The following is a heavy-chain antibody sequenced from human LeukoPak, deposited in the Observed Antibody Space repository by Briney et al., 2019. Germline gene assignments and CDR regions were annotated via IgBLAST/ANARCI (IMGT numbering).Heavy chain of an antibody. Sequence: KSSETLSLTCTVSGGSISSYYWSWIRRPPGKGLEWIGYIYYSGSTNYNPSLKSRVTISVDTSKNQFSLKLSSVTAADTAVYYCARLITGYDFWSGYSDYYYYGMDVWGQGTTVTVSS. CDR1: GGSISSYY. CDR2: IYYSGST. J-gene: IGHJ6*02. CDR3: ARLITGYDFWSGYSDYYYYGMDV. D-gene: IGHD3-3*01. V-gene: IGHV4-59*08.